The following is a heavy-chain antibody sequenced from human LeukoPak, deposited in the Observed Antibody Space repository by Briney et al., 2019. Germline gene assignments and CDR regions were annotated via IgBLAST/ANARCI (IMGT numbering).Heavy chain of an antibody. Sequence: SETLSLTCTVSGGSISSGDYYWSWIRQPPGKGLEWIGYIYYSGSTYYNPSLKSRVTISVDTSKNQFSLKLSSVTAADTAVYYCAREISGSYYVDDWGQGSLVTVSS. CDR1: GGSISSGDYY. D-gene: IGHD1-26*01. CDR3: AREISGSYYVDD. CDR2: IYYSGST. V-gene: IGHV4-30-4*08. J-gene: IGHJ4*02.